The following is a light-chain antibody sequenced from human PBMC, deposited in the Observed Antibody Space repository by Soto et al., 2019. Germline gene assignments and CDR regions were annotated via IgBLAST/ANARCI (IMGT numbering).Light chain of an antibody. CDR1: GSNFGSNT. CDR3: AAWDDRLKGYV. Sequence: QPVLTQPPSASGTPGHRVTISCSGSGSNFGSNTVNWYQHLPGTAPKLLIYNNDQRPSGVPDRFSGSKSGTSASLAISGRQSDDEADYYCAAWDDRLKGYVFGTGTKLTVL. CDR2: NND. J-gene: IGLJ1*01. V-gene: IGLV1-44*01.